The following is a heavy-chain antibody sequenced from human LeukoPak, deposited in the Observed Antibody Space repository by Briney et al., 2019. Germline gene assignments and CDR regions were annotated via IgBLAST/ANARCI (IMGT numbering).Heavy chain of an antibody. CDR2: ISGSGGST. D-gene: IGHD3-10*01. Sequence: GGSLRLSCAASGFTFSNYAMSWVRQAPGKGLEWVSGISGSGGSTYYADSVKGRFTVSRDNSKNTLYLQLNSLRAEDTAVYYCARTVREVDYWGRGTLVTVSS. CDR3: ARTVREVDY. V-gene: IGHV3-23*01. J-gene: IGHJ4*02. CDR1: GFTFSNYA.